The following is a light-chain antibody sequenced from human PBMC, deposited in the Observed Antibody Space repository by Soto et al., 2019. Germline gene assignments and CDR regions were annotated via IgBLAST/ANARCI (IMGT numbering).Light chain of an antibody. CDR2: GAS. Sequence: EIVMTQSPATLSVSPGERATLSSRASQSVSSNLAWYQQKPGQAPRLLIYGASTRATGIPARFSGSGSGTEFTLTISSLQSEDFAVYYCQQYNNWPPSITFGQGTRLAIK. J-gene: IGKJ5*01. V-gene: IGKV3-15*01. CDR3: QQYNNWPPSIT. CDR1: QSVSSN.